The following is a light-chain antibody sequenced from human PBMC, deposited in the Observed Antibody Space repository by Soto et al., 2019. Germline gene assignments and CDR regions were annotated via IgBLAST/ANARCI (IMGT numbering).Light chain of an antibody. J-gene: IGKJ2*01. CDR3: HQYGITPPYT. CDR1: QSVSSSY. V-gene: IGKV3-20*01. Sequence: EIVLTQSPGTLSLSPGEGATLSCRASQSVSSSYLAWYQQKPGQPPRLLIYGTSSRATGIPDRFSGSGSGTDFTLTISRLEPEDFAVYYCHQYGITPPYTFGQGTRLEIK. CDR2: GTS.